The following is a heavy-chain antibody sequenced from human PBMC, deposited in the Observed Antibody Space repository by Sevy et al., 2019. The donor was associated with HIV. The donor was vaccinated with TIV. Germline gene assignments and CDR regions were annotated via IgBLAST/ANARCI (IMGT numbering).Heavy chain of an antibody. CDR3: ARGLAAAGHVGGNWFDP. CDR1: GYTFTSYD. Sequence: ASVKVSCKASGYTFTSYDINWVRQATGQGLEWMGWMNPNSGNTGYAQKFQGRVTMTRNTSISTAYMELSSLRSEDTAMYYCARGLAAAGHVGGNWFDPWGQGTLVTVSS. V-gene: IGHV1-8*01. J-gene: IGHJ5*02. D-gene: IGHD6-13*01. CDR2: MNPNSGNT.